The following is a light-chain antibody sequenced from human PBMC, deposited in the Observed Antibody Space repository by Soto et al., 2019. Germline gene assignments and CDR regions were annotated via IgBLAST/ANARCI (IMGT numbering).Light chain of an antibody. CDR1: QNINVW. CDR3: QQHEAYPRT. J-gene: IGKJ1*01. V-gene: IGKV1-5*03. Sequence: DIQMTQSPSTLSASIGDRVTITCRASQNINVWLAWYQQKPGKAPKFLIYQASTLQSGVPSRFSGSGSGTEFTLTISGLQPDDFATYYCQQHEAYPRTFGQGTKVEIK. CDR2: QAS.